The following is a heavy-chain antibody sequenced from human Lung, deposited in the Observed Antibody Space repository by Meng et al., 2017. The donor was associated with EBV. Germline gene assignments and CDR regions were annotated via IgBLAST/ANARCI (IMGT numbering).Heavy chain of an antibody. J-gene: IGHJ4*02. Sequence: VLRTVSVSRLLTPVGAHSLIFFVAGGSSSSSDWASWVPQPTGKGLEWIGYIYHSGSTNYNPSLKSTVTISVDKSKNQFSLKLRSVTAADTAVYYCARACSIAAAVIDYWGQGTLVTVSS. CDR2: IYHSGST. CDR1: GGSSSSSDW. V-gene: IGHV4-4*02. D-gene: IGHD6-13*01. CDR3: ARACSIAAAVIDY.